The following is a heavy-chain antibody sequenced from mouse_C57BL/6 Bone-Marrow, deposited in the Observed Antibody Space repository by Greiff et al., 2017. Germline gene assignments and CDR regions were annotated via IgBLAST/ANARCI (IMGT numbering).Heavy chain of an antibody. CDR1: GYSITSGYD. D-gene: IGHD1-1*01. CDR2: ISYSGST. J-gene: IGHJ4*01. Sequence: EVQRVESGPGMVKPSQSLSLTCTVTGYSITSGYDWHWIRHFPGNKLEWMGYISYSGSTNYNPSLKSRISITHDTSKNHFFLKLNSVTTEDTATYYCARSYYYGPMGYWGQGTSGTVSS. V-gene: IGHV3-1*01. CDR3: ARSYYYGPMGY.